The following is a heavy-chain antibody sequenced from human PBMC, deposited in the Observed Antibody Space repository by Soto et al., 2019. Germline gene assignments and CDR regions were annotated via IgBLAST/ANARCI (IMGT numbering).Heavy chain of an antibody. V-gene: IGHV4-31*03. CDR1: GASVNSSDYY. CDR3: ATLRTGFPNYFDP. CDR2: IYVLGST. Sequence: QLQLQESGPGLVQSSQTLSLTCTVSGASVNSSDYYWTWIRQSPGKGLEWIGYIYVLGSTYYTPSLKSRVSMSLDASKKQFSLRLTSVTAADTAAYVCATLRTGFPNYFDPWGQGTSVIVSS. D-gene: IGHD2-8*02. J-gene: IGHJ5*02.